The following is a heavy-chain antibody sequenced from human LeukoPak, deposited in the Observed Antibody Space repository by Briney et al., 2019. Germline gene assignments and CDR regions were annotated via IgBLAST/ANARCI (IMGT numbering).Heavy chain of an antibody. Sequence: PSETLSLTCAVYGGSFSAYYWSWIRQPPGKGLEWIGEINHSGSTNYNPSLKSRVTISVDTSRNQFSLKLSSVTAADTAVYYCASHGKAAITAAGTGGVDWFDPWGQGTLVTASS. CDR1: GGSFSAYY. CDR3: ASHGKAAITAAGTGGVDWFDP. J-gene: IGHJ5*02. CDR2: INHSGST. D-gene: IGHD6-13*01. V-gene: IGHV4-34*01.